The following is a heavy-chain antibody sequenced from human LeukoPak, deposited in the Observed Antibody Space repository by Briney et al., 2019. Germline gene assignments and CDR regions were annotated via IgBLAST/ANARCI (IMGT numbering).Heavy chain of an antibody. J-gene: IGHJ3*02. Sequence: GGSLRLSCAVSGLNFKFYAMSWVRQAPGKGLEWVSGISGRGDSADYADSVKGRFTISRDNAKNSLYLQMNSLRAEDTAVYYCARDGGIAVAGDSFDIWGQGTMVTVSS. CDR1: GLNFKFYA. CDR3: ARDGGIAVAGDSFDI. CDR2: ISGRGDSA. V-gene: IGHV3-23*01. D-gene: IGHD6-19*01.